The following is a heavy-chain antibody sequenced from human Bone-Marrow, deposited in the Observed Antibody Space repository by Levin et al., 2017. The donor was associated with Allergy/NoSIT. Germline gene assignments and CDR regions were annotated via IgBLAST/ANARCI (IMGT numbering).Heavy chain of an antibody. Sequence: ASVKVSCKASGYTFINYYLHWVRQAPGQGLEWMGIINPNGGSTSYAQKFQGRVAMTWDTSTSTFYMELSSLRSEDTAVYYCARVPPNYYDRSGYYVDAFDIWGQGTMVTVSP. V-gene: IGHV1-46*01. CDR2: INPNGGST. J-gene: IGHJ3*02. CDR1: GYTFINYY. D-gene: IGHD3-22*01. CDR3: ARVPPNYYDRSGYYVDAFDI.